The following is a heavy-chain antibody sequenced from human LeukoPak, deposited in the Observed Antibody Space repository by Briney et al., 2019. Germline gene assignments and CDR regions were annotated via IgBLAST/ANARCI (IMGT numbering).Heavy chain of an antibody. CDR1: GFTFSSNW. V-gene: IGHV3-74*01. Sequence: GGSLRLSCAASGFTFSSNWMHWVRQVPGKGLVWVSRISGDGSTIDYADSVRARFTISRDNAKNTVYLQMNSLRAEDTAVYYCTRSVDHWGQGTLVTVSS. J-gene: IGHJ4*02. CDR3: TRSVDH. CDR2: ISGDGSTI.